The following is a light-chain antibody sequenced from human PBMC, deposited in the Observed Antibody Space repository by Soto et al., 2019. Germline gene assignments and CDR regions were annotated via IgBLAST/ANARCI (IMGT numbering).Light chain of an antibody. Sequence: EMVMTQSPATLSVSPGERATLSCRASQGIGSTLAWYQQKPGQTPKLLIYDASTRATGVPARFSGGGSGTEFTLTINSLQAEDCAVYYCQQYYNWPRTFGQGTRLEIK. J-gene: IGKJ5*01. CDR3: QQYYNWPRT. CDR1: QGIGST. CDR2: DAS. V-gene: IGKV3-15*01.